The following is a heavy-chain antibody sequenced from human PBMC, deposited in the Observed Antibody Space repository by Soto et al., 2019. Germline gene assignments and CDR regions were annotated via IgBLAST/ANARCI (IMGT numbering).Heavy chain of an antibody. V-gene: IGHV3-30*03. CDR3: VTDGSSCWTYSYGLDV. CDR2: ISYDGRNK. J-gene: IGHJ6*02. CDR1: GFTFSSYG. D-gene: IGHD6-19*01. Sequence: QVQLVESGGGWVQPGRSLRLSCAASGFTFSSYGMHWVRQAPGKGLEWVAVISYDGRNKYYADSVKGRFTISRDNSKNTLYLQMSSLRAEETAVYYCVTDGSSCWTYSYGLDVWGQGPTVTVSS.